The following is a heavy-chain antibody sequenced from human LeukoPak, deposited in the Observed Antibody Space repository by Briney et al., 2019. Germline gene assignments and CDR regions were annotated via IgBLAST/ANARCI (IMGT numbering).Heavy chain of an antibody. CDR2: ISGSGGST. J-gene: IGHJ4*02. Sequence: GGSLRLSCAASRFTFSSYAMSWVRQAPGKGLEWVSAISGSGGSTYYADSVKGRFTISRDNSKNTLYLQMNSLRAEDTAVYYCAKRKRYSGSYYFDYWGQGTLVTVSS. CDR1: RFTFSSYA. D-gene: IGHD1-26*01. V-gene: IGHV3-23*01. CDR3: AKRKRYSGSYYFDY.